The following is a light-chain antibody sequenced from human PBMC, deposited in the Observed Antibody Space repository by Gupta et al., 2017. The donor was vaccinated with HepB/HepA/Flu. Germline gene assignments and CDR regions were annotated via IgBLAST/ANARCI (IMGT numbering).Light chain of an antibody. Sequence: DIQMTQSPSSLSTSVGDRVTITSRASQSISSYLNWYQQKPGKAPKLLIYAASSLQSGVPSRFSGSGSGTDFTLTISSLKPEDFATYYCQQSYSTPRTFGQGTKLEIK. CDR1: QSISSY. CDR2: AAS. J-gene: IGKJ1*01. V-gene: IGKV1-39*01. CDR3: QQSYSTPRT.